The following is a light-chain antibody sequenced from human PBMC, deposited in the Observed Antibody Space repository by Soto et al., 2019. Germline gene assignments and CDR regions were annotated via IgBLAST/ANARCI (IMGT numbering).Light chain of an antibody. CDR1: SSDVGSYNR. CDR2: EVS. CDR3: SSSTSSNTYV. V-gene: IGLV2-18*02. Sequence: QSALTQPPSVSGSPGQSITISCTGTSSDVGSYNRVSWYQQPPGTAPKVMIYEVSNRPSGVPDRFSGSKSGNTASLTISGLQPEDEADYYCSSSTSSNTYVFGTGTKVTVL. J-gene: IGLJ1*01.